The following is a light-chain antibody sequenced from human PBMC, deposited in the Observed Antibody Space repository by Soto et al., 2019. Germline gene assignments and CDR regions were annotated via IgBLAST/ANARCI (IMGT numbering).Light chain of an antibody. Sequence: QSVLTQPASVSGSPGQSITISCTGTSSDVGGYNYVSWYLQHPGKAPKLMIYGVSNRPSGVYNRFSGSKSGNTASLTISGRQAEDEADYYCSSSTSSSTLVFGIGTKVTVL. CDR3: SSSTSSSTLV. CDR2: GVS. V-gene: IGLV2-14*03. CDR1: SSDVGGYNY. J-gene: IGLJ1*01.